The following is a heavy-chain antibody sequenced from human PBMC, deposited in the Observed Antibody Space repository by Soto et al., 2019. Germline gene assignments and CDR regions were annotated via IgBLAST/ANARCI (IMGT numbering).Heavy chain of an antibody. CDR1: GDSVSSNSAA. J-gene: IGHJ6*02. V-gene: IGHV6-1*01. D-gene: IGHD2-15*01. CDR3: ARDGLGYCSGGSCYSGHYYYYGMDV. CDR2: TYYRSKWYN. Sequence: SQTLSLTCAISGDSVSSNSAAWNWIRQSPSRGLEWLGRTYYRSKWYNDYAVSVKSRITINPDTSKNQLSLQLNSVTPEDTAVYYCARDGLGYCSGGSCYSGHYYYYGMDVWGQGTTVTVSS.